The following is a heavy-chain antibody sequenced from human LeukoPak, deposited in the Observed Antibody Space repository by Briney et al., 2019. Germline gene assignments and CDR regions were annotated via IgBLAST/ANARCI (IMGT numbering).Heavy chain of an antibody. V-gene: IGHV3-7*02. CDR2: INQDGTEK. Sequence: GGSLRLSCAASGFTFSSHWMSWVRQAPGKGLEWVANINQDGTEKYYVDSLKGRFTISRDNAKNSLYLQINSLRAEDTALYYCARGDTAMVTDYWGQGTLVTVSS. CDR1: GFTFSSHW. CDR3: ARGDTAMVTDY. J-gene: IGHJ4*02. D-gene: IGHD5-18*01.